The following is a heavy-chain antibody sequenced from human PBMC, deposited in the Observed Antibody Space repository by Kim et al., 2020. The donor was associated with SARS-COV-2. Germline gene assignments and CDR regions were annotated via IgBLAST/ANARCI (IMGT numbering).Heavy chain of an antibody. D-gene: IGHD6-13*01. CDR3: YSSSWYPDAFDI. Sequence: GGSLRLSCAASGFTFSNAWMSWVRQAPGKGLEWVGRIKSKTDGGTTDYAAPVKGRFTISRDDSKNTLYLQMNSLKTEDTAVYYCYSSSWYPDAFDIWGQGTMVTVSS. CDR1: GFTFSNAW. V-gene: IGHV3-15*01. J-gene: IGHJ3*02. CDR2: IKSKTDGGTT.